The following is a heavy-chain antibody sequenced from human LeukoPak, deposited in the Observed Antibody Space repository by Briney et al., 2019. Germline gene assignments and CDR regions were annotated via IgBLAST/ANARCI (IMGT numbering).Heavy chain of an antibody. V-gene: IGHV3-48*01. CDR2: ISPSGDIT. J-gene: IGHJ6*03. CDR3: ARTPTITIFGVEYFAYYYMDV. Sequence: GGSLRLSCAASGVTFSSYSMNWVRQAPGKGLEWVSGISPSGDITYYADSVKGRFTISRDNAKNSLYLQMNSLRAEDTAVYYCARTPTITIFGVEYFAYYYMDVWGKGTTVTVSS. D-gene: IGHD3-3*01. CDR1: GVTFSSYS.